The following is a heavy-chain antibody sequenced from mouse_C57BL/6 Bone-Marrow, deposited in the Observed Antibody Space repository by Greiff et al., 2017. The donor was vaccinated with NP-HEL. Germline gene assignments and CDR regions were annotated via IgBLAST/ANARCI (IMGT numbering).Heavy chain of an antibody. CDR1: GFTFSDYG. V-gene: IGHV5-17*01. Sequence: EVMLVESGGGLVKPGGSLKLSCAASGFTFSDYGMHWVRQAPEKGLEWVAYISSGSSTIYYVDTVKGRFTISRDNAKNTLFLQMTSLRSEDTAMYYCARSQGWAWYFDVWGTGTTVTVSS. J-gene: IGHJ1*03. CDR2: ISSGSSTI. D-gene: IGHD1-1*02. CDR3: ARSQGWAWYFDV.